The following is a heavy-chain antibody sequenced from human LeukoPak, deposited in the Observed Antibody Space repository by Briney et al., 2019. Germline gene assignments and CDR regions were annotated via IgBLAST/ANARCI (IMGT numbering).Heavy chain of an antibody. CDR2: IHNSEST. J-gene: IGHJ4*02. D-gene: IGHD4-23*01. CDR1: GGSISTSYYY. Sequence: PSETLSLTCTVSGGSISTSYYYWGWIRQPPGKGLEWIGNIHNSESTYYNPSLKSRVTISVDTSKNQFSLKLSSVTAADTAVYYCARFDYGGKRVDYWGQGTLVTVSS. CDR3: ARFDYGGKRVDY. V-gene: IGHV4-39*07.